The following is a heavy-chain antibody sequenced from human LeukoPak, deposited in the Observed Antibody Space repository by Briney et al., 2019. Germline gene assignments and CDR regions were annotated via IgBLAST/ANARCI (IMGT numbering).Heavy chain of an antibody. CDR2: ISAYNGNT. D-gene: IGHD5-12*01. CDR3: AREISGYGREDY. Sequence: ASVKVSCKASGYTCTSYGISWVRQAPGQGLEWMGWISAYNGNTNYAQKLQGRVTMTTDTSTSTAYMELRSLRSDDTAVYYCAREISGYGREDYWGQGTLVTVSS. V-gene: IGHV1-18*01. J-gene: IGHJ4*02. CDR1: GYTCTSYG.